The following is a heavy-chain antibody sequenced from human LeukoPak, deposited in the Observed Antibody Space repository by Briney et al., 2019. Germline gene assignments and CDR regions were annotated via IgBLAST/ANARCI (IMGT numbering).Heavy chain of an antibody. CDR2: IYYSGST. CDR3: ARWIQLWSHPYYYGMDV. V-gene: IGHV4-59*08. J-gene: IGHJ6*02. CDR1: GGSISSYY. D-gene: IGHD5-18*01. Sequence: PSETLSLTCTVSGGSISSYYWSWIRQPPGKGLEWIGYIYYSGSTNYNPSLKSRVTISVDTSKNQFSLKLSSVTAADTAVYYCARWIQLWSHPYYYGMDVWGQGTTVTVSS.